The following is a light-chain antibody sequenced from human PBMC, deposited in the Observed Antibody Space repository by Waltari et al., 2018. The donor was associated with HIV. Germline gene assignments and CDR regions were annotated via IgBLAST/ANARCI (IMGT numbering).Light chain of an antibody. J-gene: IGLJ1*01. CDR3: ATWDDSLDHV. V-gene: IGLV1-44*01. CDR1: NSNIGRTT. Sequence: SELTQPPSVSGTPGQRVTISCSGGNSNIGRTTVTWYQHLPGAAPKVLIYTDDKRPWGVPDRFSGSKTGTSASLVISGLQSDDEAVYYCATWDDSLDHVFGTGTKVSVL. CDR2: TDD.